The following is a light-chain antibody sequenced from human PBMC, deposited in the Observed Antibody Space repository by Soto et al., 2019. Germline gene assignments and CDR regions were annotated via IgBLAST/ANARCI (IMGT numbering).Light chain of an antibody. J-gene: IGKJ2*01. CDR3: QQYNNWPPYT. Sequence: EIVMTQSPATLSVSPGERATLSCRASQSVSSNLAWYQQKPGQAPRLLIYGASTRATDIPARFSGSGSGTEFTLTISSLQSEEFAVYYCQQYNNWPPYTFGQGTNLEIK. V-gene: IGKV3-15*01. CDR2: GAS. CDR1: QSVSSN.